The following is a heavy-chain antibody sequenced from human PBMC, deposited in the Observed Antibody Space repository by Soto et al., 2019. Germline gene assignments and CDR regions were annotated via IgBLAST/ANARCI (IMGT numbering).Heavy chain of an antibody. D-gene: IGHD1-26*01. CDR3: ARREIQGPIDY. V-gene: IGHV4-28*01. J-gene: IGHJ4*02. CDR1: GYSISSSNW. Sequence: SETLSLTCAVSGYSISSSNWWGWIRQPPGKGLEWIGYIYYSGTTHYNPSLKSRVTMSVDTSKNQFSLKLTSVTAVDTAVYYCARREIQGPIDYWGQGTLVTV. CDR2: IYYSGTT.